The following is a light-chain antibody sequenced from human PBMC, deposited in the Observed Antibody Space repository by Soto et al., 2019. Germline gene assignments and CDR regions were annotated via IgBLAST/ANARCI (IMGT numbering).Light chain of an antibody. CDR1: QSISSNY. Sequence: EIVLTQSPATLSLSPGERATLSCRASQSISSNYLAWYHQKPGQAPRLLIYGARTRATGVPARFSGSGSGTDFTLTISSLEPEDFAVYYCHQRKSWPRTFGQGTKVDIK. CDR2: GAR. CDR3: HQRKSWPRT. J-gene: IGKJ1*01. V-gene: IGKV3-11*01.